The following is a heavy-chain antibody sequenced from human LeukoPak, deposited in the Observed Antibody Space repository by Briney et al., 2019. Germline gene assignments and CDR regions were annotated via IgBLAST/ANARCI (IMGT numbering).Heavy chain of an antibody. CDR1: GGSFSGYY. D-gene: IGHD2-15*01. V-gene: IGHV4-34*09. Sequence: SETLSLTCAVYGGSFSGYYWSWIRQPPGKGLEWIGYIYYSGSTYYNPSLKSRVTISVDTSKNQFSLKLSSVTAADTAVYYCARACSGGNCYSRDAFDIWGQGTMVTVSS. J-gene: IGHJ3*02. CDR2: IYYSGST. CDR3: ARACSGGNCYSRDAFDI.